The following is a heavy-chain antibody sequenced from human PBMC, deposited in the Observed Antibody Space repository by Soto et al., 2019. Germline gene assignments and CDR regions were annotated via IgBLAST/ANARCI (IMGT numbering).Heavy chain of an antibody. J-gene: IGHJ4*02. V-gene: IGHV3-33*01. CDR3: ARDIIAAAGTIDY. Sequence: QVQLVESGGGVVQPGRSLRLSCAASGFTFSSYGMHWVRQAPGKGLEWVAVIWYDGSNKYYADSVKGRFTISRDNSKNTLYLQMNSLRAEDTAVYYCARDIIAAAGTIDYWGQGSLVTV. D-gene: IGHD6-13*01. CDR1: GFTFSSYG. CDR2: IWYDGSNK.